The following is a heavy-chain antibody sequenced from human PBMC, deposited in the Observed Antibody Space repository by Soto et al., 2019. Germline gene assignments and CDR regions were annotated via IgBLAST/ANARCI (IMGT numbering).Heavy chain of an antibody. CDR1: GFTFSDFG. V-gene: IGHV3-23*01. CDR2: ISDSGFDT. D-gene: IGHD4-4*01. J-gene: IGHJ1*01. Sequence: PGWSLRLSSAASGFTFSDFGMSWVRQAPGKGLEWVSGISDSGFDTYPADSVKGRFSISRDNSRNTLFLQMNSLRVEDTAIYFCAVLDKTSNYLQYWGQGTQVTVSS. CDR3: AVLDKTSNYLQY.